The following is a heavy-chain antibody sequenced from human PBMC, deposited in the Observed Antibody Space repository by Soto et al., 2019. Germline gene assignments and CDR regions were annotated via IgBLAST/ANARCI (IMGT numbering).Heavy chain of an antibody. V-gene: IGHV3-23*01. D-gene: IGHD6-13*01. CDR2: ISGSGGST. J-gene: IGHJ6*02. Sequence: VQLLESGGGLVQPGGSLRLSCAASGFTFSSYAMSWVRQAPGKGLEWVSAISGSGGSTYYADSVKGRFTISRDNSKNTLYLQMNSLRAEDTAVYYCAKDMVAAAGNYYYGMDVWGQGTTSPSP. CDR3: AKDMVAAAGNYYYGMDV. CDR1: GFTFSSYA.